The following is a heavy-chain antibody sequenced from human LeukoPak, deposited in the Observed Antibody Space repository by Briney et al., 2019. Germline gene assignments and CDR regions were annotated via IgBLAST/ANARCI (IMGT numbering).Heavy chain of an antibody. CDR1: GYTFTSYD. V-gene: IGHV1-8*01. D-gene: IGHD4-17*01. CDR3: ARGLRPGDYDSY. CDR2: MNPNSGNT. J-gene: IGHJ4*02. Sequence: ASVKVSCKASGYTFTSYDINWVRQATGQGLEWMGRMNPNSGNTGYAQKFQGRVTMTRNTSISTAYMELSSLRSEDTAVYYCARGLRPGDYDSYWGQGTLVTVSS.